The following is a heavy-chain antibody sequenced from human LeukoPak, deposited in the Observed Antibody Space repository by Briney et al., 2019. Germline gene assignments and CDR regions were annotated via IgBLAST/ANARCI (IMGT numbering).Heavy chain of an antibody. V-gene: IGHV3-23*01. J-gene: IGHJ4*01. Sequence: GGSLTLSCVASGFTFSPYAMIWVRQAPGKGLEWVSTITPSDGTTYYADSVKGRFTISGDSSKNTLYLHMNSLRAEDTAVYYCAKWGDYDILTGYYDSDYWGHGTLVTVSS. CDR3: AKWGDYDILTGYYDSDY. D-gene: IGHD3-9*01. CDR2: ITPSDGTT. CDR1: GFTFSPYA.